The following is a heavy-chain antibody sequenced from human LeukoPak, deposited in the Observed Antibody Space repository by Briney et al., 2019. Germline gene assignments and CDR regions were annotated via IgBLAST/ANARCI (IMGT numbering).Heavy chain of an antibody. D-gene: IGHD3-10*01. V-gene: IGHV1-18*01. CDR1: GDTFTGYG. CDR2: LSAYNGNT. J-gene: IGHJ4*02. CDR3: ARGASMVRGVPPDY. Sequence: GASVKVSCKPSGDTFTGYGISWVRQAPGQGLECMGWLSAYNGNTNYAQKRPGSVTMTTDTSTSTAYMELRSLRSDDTAVYYCARGASMVRGVPPDYWGQGPLVTVSS.